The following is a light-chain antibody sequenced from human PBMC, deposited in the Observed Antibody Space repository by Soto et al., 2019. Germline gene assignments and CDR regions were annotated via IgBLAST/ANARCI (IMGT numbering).Light chain of an antibody. V-gene: IGLV1-40*01. CDR2: GDI. CDR3: QSYDSSLSAVV. CDR1: TSNIGAGFD. Sequence: QSVLTQPPSVSGAPGQRVTISCAGSTSNIGAGFDVNWYQQLPGTAPKLLVYGDINRPSGVPDRFSGSKSGTSASLVITGLQAEDEADYYCQSYDSSLSAVVFGGGTKLTVL. J-gene: IGLJ2*01.